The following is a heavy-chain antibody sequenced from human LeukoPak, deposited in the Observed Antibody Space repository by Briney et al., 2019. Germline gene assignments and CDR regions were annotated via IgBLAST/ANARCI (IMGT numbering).Heavy chain of an antibody. J-gene: IGHJ4*02. V-gene: IGHV4-39*07. CDR2: IYYSGST. CDR1: GGSISSSSYY. D-gene: IGHD5-18*01. CDR3: ATFPLYTAPGY. Sequence: SETLSLTCTVSGGSISSSSYYWGWIRQPPGKGLEWIGSIYYSGSTYYNPSLKSRVTISVDTSKNQFSLKLSSVTAADTAVYYCATFPLYTAPGYWGQGTLVTVSS.